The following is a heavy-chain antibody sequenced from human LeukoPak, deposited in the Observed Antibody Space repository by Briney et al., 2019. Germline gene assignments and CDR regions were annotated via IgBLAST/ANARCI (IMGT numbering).Heavy chain of an antibody. CDR3: ARDPGTTNYYFDY. V-gene: IGHV3-33*01. CDR1: GFIFSSYG. CDR2: VLYDGSKT. J-gene: IGHJ4*02. D-gene: IGHD1-1*01. Sequence: GGSLTLSGAASGFIFSSYGMHWARQVPGKGLEWVALVLYDGSKTDHADSVKGRFTISRDDSKSTLFLQMNSLRAEDTAVYYCARDPGTTNYYFDYWGQGTVVTVSS.